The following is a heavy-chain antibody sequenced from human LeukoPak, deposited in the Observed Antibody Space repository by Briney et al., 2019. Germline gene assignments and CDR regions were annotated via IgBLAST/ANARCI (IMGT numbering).Heavy chain of an antibody. CDR3: ARVQAYGGKGYFDY. V-gene: IGHV4-59*01. CDR1: GGSISSYY. J-gene: IGHJ4*02. CDR2: IYYSGST. D-gene: IGHD4-23*01. Sequence: PSETLSLTCTVSGGSISSYYWSWIRQPPGKGLEWIGYIYYSGSTNYNPSLKSRVTISVDTSKNQFSLKLSSVTAADTAVYYCARVQAYGGKGYFDYWGQGTLVTVSS.